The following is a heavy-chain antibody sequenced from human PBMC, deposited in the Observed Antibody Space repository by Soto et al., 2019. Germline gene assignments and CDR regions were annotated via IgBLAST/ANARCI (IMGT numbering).Heavy chain of an antibody. CDR3: ARLPWEPGWFDP. CDR2: IYPGDSDT. J-gene: IGHJ5*02. Sequence: GESLKVSCKGSGDSFTSYWIGWVRHMPGKGLEWMGIIYPGDSDTRYSPSFQGQVTISADKSISTAYLQWSSLKASDTAMYYCARLPWEPGWFDPWGQGTLVTVSS. CDR1: GDSFTSYW. D-gene: IGHD1-26*01. V-gene: IGHV5-51*01.